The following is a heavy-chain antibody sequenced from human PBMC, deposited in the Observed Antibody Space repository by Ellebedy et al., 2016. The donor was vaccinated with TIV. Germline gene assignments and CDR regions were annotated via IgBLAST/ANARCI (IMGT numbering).Heavy chain of an antibody. V-gene: IGHV5-51*01. Sequence: GESLKISCKGSGYSFTSYWIGWLRQMPGKGLEWMGIIYPGDSDTRYNPSFQGQFTISADKSINTADLQWSSLKASDTAMYYCARRVETNEVFDSWGQGTLVTVSS. CDR2: IYPGDSDT. J-gene: IGHJ4*02. CDR3: ARRVETNEVFDS. D-gene: IGHD2-8*01. CDR1: GYSFTSYW.